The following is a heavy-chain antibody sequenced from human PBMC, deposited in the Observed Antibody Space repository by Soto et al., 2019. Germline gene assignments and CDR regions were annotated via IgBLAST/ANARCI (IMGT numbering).Heavy chain of an antibody. J-gene: IGHJ5*02. Sequence: SDTLSLACGFSVGSVISFYYYWSFIRQPPGNGLEWIGHVYFSVSTNYIPSLKSRLTMSVDTAKNQFSLKLNSVTAADKAVYYCARIPVEKSTIYWSEPWGKRTKVTVS. CDR3: ARIPVEKSTIYWSEP. V-gene: IGHV4-61*01. CDR1: VGSVISFYYY. D-gene: IGHD3-3*01. CDR2: VYFSVST.